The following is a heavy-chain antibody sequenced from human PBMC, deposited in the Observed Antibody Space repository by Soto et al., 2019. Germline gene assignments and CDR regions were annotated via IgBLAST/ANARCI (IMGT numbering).Heavy chain of an antibody. CDR3: ARKAARPGDFDS. Sequence: QVQLVQSGAEVKKPGASVKVSCKASGYTFTSYGISWVRQAPGQGLEWMGWISPYNGNTNYAQKLQGKGTMTTATATSTAYMELRSLRSDATAVYYCARKAARPGDFDSWGQGNLVTVSS. V-gene: IGHV1-18*04. D-gene: IGHD6-6*01. CDR2: ISPYNGNT. CDR1: GYTFTSYG. J-gene: IGHJ4*02.